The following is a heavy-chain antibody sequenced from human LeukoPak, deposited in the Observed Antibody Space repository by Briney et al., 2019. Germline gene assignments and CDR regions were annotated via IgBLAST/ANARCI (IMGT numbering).Heavy chain of an antibody. J-gene: IGHJ4*02. CDR1: GFTFDDYA. CDR2: ISWSSGSI. CDR3: AKVRGGSYPGGLFDY. V-gene: IGHV3-9*01. Sequence: GGSLRLSCAASGFTFDDYAMHWVRQAPGKGLEWVSGISWSSGSIGYADSVKGRFTISRDNAKNSLYLQMNSLRAEDTALYYCAKVRGGSYPGGLFDYWGQGTLVTVSS. D-gene: IGHD1-26*01.